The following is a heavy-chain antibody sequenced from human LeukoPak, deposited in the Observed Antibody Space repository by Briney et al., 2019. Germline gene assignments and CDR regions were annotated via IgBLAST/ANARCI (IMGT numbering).Heavy chain of an antibody. CDR1: GFTFSIFG. CDR3: ARDSLGNYFDY. Sequence: GGSLRLSCAASGFTFSIFGMHWVRQSPGKGLEWLAVISYDGTKKFYADSVKGRLTTSRDNSKNTLYLEMNSLRAEDTAVYYCARDSLGNYFDYWGQGTLVTVSS. D-gene: IGHD1-26*01. J-gene: IGHJ4*02. CDR2: ISYDGTKK. V-gene: IGHV3-30*03.